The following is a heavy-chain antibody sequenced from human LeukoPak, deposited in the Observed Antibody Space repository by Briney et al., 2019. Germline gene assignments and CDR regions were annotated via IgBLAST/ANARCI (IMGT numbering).Heavy chain of an antibody. V-gene: IGHV3-33*01. Sequence: PGGSLRLSCAASGFTFSSYGMHWVRQAPGKGLEWVAVIWYDGSNKYYADSVKGRFTISRDNSKNTLYLQMNSLRAEDTAVYYCARAFIGSYYVGDFWGGGTLVTVSS. CDR3: ARAFIGSYYVGDF. J-gene: IGHJ4*02. CDR2: IWYDGSNK. CDR1: GFTFSSYG. D-gene: IGHD1-26*01.